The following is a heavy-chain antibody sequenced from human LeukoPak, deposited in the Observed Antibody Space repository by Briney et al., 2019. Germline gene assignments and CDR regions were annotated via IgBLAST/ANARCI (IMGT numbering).Heavy chain of an antibody. D-gene: IGHD1-26*01. CDR3: ARPSAGRAFDI. Sequence: GGSLRLSCGASGFTFSSYWMHWVRQAPGKGLVWVSCIKSDGSTTSSADSVKGRFTISRDNAKNTLYLQMNSLRAEDTAVYYRARPSAGRAFDIWGQGTMVTVSS. J-gene: IGHJ3*02. V-gene: IGHV3-74*01. CDR2: IKSDGSTT. CDR1: GFTFSSYW.